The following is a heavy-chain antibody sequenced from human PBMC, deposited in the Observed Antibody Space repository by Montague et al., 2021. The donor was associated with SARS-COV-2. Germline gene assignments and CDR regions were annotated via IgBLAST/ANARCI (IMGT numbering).Heavy chain of an antibody. J-gene: IGHJ4*02. CDR1: GGPISSSSYY. CDR2: IYYSGST. V-gene: IGHV4-39*07. D-gene: IGHD3-9*01. Sequence: SETLSLTCSVSGGPISSSSYYWGWIRQPPGKGLEWVGSIYYSGSTYYNPSLKSRATISVDTSNSQFSLKLTSVTAADTAVYYCARHLRYYDWRADYWGQGTLVSVSS. CDR3: ARHLRYYDWRADY.